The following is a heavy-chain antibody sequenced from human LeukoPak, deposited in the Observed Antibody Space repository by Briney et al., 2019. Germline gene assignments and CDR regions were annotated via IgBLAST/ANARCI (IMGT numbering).Heavy chain of an antibody. CDR2: TPNADRT. D-gene: IGHD3-22*01. CDR3: AIMHGYYDGSGYWVQ. V-gene: IGHV3-23*01. CDR1: GFTFGSYG. Sequence: RGSLRLSCAASGFTFGSYGMSWVRQAPGKGLEWVSFTPNADRTSYADSVEGRFTISRDNPRNTLYMQMNSLRDEDTAVYYCAIMHGYYDGSGYWVQWGQGTLVTVSS. J-gene: IGHJ1*01.